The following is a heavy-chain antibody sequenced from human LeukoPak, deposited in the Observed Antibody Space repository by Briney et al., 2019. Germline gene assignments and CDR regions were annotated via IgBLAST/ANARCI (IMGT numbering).Heavy chain of an antibody. D-gene: IGHD3-10*01. CDR1: GYTFTSYG. CDR2: ISAYNGNT. CDR3: ARDRNYYGSGSPRLDY. V-gene: IGHV1-18*01. J-gene: IGHJ4*02. Sequence: ASVKVSCKASGYTFTSYGISWVRQAPGQGLEWMGWISAYNGNTNYAQKLQGRVTMTTDTSTSTAYMELRSLRSEDTAVYYCARDRNYYGSGSPRLDYWGQGTLVTVSS.